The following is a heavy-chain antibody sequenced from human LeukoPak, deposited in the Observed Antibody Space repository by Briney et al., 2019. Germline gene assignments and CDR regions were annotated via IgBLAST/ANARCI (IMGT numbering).Heavy chain of an antibody. CDR3: ARDLYYFHSSGYYASDL. Sequence: ETLSLTCAVYGGSFSGYYWSWIRQAPGKGLEWVANINQDGSERHYVDSLRGRFTISRDNARNSLYLQMNSLRAEDTAVYFCARDLYYFHSSGYYASDLWGQGTLVTVSS. CDR1: GGSFSGYY. J-gene: IGHJ5*02. V-gene: IGHV3-7*01. D-gene: IGHD3-22*01. CDR2: INQDGSER.